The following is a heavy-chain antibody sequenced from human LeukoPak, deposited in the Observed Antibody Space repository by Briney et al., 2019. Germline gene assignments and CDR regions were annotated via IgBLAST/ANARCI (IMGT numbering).Heavy chain of an antibody. CDR1: GGSISSYY. CDR3: ARGRIYGDY. J-gene: IGHJ4*02. V-gene: IGHV4-59*01. D-gene: IGHD4-17*01. Sequence: SETLSLTCTVSGGSISSYYWSWIQHPPGKGLEWIGYIYYSGSTNYNPSLKSRVTISVDTSKNQFSLKLSSVTAADTAVYYCARGRIYGDYWGQGTLVTVSS. CDR2: IYYSGST.